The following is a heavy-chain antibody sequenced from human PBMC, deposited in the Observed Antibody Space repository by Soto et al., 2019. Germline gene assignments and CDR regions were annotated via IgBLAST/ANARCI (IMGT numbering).Heavy chain of an antibody. J-gene: IGHJ4*02. CDR3: ARSGARGSSTSSVDY. Sequence: QVQLVQSGAEVKKPGSSVKVSCKASGGTFSSYAISWVRQAPGQGLEWMGGIIPIFGTANYAQKFQGRVTSTADESTSTAYMELSSLRSEDTAVYYGARSGARGSSTSSVDYWGQGTLVTVSS. D-gene: IGHD2-2*01. CDR1: GGTFSSYA. V-gene: IGHV1-69*01. CDR2: IIPIFGTA.